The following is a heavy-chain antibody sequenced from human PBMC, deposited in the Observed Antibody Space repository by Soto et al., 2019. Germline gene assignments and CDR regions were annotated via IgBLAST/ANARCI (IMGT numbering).Heavy chain of an antibody. CDR1: GFTFTSYW. CDR2: IKQDGGEK. D-gene: IGHD6-19*01. Sequence: GGSLRLSCAASGFTFTSYWMTWVRQAPGKGLEWVANIKQDGGEKYYVGSVKGRFTISRDNAENSLYLQLDSLRAEDAAVYYCAKDPGGWYGDYWGQGTLVTVSS. J-gene: IGHJ4*02. CDR3: AKDPGGWYGDY. V-gene: IGHV3-7*01.